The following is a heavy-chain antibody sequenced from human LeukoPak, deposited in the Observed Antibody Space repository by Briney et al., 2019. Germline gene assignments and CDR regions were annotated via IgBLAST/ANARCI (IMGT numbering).Heavy chain of an antibody. J-gene: IGHJ5*02. CDR2: IIIPISGAT. V-gene: IGHV1-69*06. D-gene: IGHD3-9*01. CDR3: ASGGDILTGYYNGPSYNWFDP. CDR1: GGTFSSYA. Sequence: GSSVKVSCKASGGTFSSYAISWVRQAPGQGLEWMGGIIIPISGATNYAQKFQGRVTIIADKSTSTAYMELSSLRSEDTAVYFCASGGDILTGYYNGPSYNWFDPWGQGTLVTVSS.